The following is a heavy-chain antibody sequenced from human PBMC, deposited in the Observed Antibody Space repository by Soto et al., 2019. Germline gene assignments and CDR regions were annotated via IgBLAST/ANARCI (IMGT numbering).Heavy chain of an antibody. CDR3: ARETLSYGFAFDV. CDR2: ISWNGANT. V-gene: IGHV3-43*01. J-gene: IGHJ6*02. D-gene: IGHD3-16*01. CDR1: GFRFDDYN. Sequence: GGSLRLSCAASGFRFDDYNMHLVRQAPGKGLECVSFISWNGANTFYADSVKGRFTISRESSKKSVSLQINSLRSEDTALYYCARETLSYGFAFDVWGQGTTVTVSS.